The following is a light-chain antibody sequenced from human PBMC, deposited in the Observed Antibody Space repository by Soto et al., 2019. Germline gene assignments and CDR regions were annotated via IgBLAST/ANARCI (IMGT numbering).Light chain of an antibody. V-gene: IGKV1-5*03. J-gene: IGKJ1*01. CDR1: QSISNW. Sequence: DIQMTQSPSTLSAFVGDRVTITCRASQSISNWLAWYQQKPGKAPKLLIYKASSLESGVPSRFSGSGSGSDFTLTISSLQPDDLATYYCQQYHSYSRTFGQGTKVEIK. CDR3: QQYHSYSRT. CDR2: KAS.